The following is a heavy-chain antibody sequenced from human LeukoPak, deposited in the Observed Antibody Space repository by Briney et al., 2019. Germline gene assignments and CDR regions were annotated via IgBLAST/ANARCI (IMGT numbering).Heavy chain of an antibody. Sequence: SETLSLTCTVSGDSITSYYWSWIRQAPGKGLEWIGYIFYSGSTNYNPSPKSRVTISVDTSKNQFSLKLSSVTAADTAVYYCAAAGQYYYYYYMDVWGKGTTVTISS. CDR1: GDSITSYY. CDR3: AAAGQYYYYYYMDV. CDR2: IFYSGST. V-gene: IGHV4-59*08. D-gene: IGHD6-13*01. J-gene: IGHJ6*03.